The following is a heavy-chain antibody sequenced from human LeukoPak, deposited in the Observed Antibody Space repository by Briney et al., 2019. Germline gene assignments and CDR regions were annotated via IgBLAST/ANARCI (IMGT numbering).Heavy chain of an antibody. CDR1: GFTFNTYS. CDR3: ANPIAAAEDDY. Sequence: PGGSLRLSCAASGFTFNTYSMSWVRQAPGKGLEWVSIISRASESIFYADSVKGRFTISRDNAKNSLYLQMNGLRAEDTAVYYCANPIAAAEDDYWGQGTLVTVSS. CDR2: ISRASESI. V-gene: IGHV3-21*04. J-gene: IGHJ4*02. D-gene: IGHD6-13*01.